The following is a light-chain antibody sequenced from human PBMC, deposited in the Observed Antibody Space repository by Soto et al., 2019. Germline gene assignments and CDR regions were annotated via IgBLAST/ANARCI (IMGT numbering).Light chain of an antibody. CDR3: QLYGSPPLYT. J-gene: IGKJ2*01. Sequence: EVVLTQSPGTLSLSPGERAALSCMASQSVRSTYLAWYQQKPGQAPSLLIYGASSRATGIPDRFSGSGSGTDFTLTISRLEPEDFAVYYCQLYGSPPLYTFGQGTKLEI. CDR1: QSVRSTY. CDR2: GAS. V-gene: IGKV3-20*01.